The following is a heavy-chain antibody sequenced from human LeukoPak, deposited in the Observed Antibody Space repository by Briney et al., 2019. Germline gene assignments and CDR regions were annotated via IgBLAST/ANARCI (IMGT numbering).Heavy chain of an antibody. Sequence: PGGSLRLSCAASGFTFSSYAMSWVRQAPGKGLEWVANIKQDGSEKYYVDSVKGRFTISRDNAKNSLYLQMNSLRAEDTAVYYCARVSYYYDSSGYYSYFDYWGQGTLVTVSS. J-gene: IGHJ4*02. V-gene: IGHV3-7*01. CDR1: GFTFSSYA. CDR2: IKQDGSEK. D-gene: IGHD3-22*01. CDR3: ARVSYYYDSSGYYSYFDY.